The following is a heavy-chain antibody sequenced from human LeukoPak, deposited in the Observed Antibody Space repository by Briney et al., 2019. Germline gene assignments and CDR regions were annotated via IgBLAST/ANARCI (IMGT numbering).Heavy chain of an antibody. CDR2: IVVGSGNT. Sequence: ASVKVSCKASGFTFTSSAMQWVRQARGQRLEWIGWIVVGSGNTNYAQRFQERVTISRDMSTSTAYMELSSLRSEDTAVYYCAADRRYSGSYDSVPYYYYMDVWGKGTTVTVSS. J-gene: IGHJ6*03. CDR3: AADRRYSGSYDSVPYYYYMDV. CDR1: GFTFTSSA. V-gene: IGHV1-58*02. D-gene: IGHD1-26*01.